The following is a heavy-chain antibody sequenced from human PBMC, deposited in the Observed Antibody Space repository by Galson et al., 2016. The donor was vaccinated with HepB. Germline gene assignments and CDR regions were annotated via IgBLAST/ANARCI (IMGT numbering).Heavy chain of an antibody. CDR1: GFRFNGYA. CDR3: AKHTDDFWSGSHTFHHYYYGMHV. J-gene: IGHJ6*02. V-gene: IGHV3-23*01. D-gene: IGHD3-3*01. Sequence: SLRLSCAGSGFRFNGYAMSWVRQAPGKGLEWVSSSSGSGRSTDYAGSVKGRFTISRDNSKNTLVLEVNSVRADDTAVYYCAKHTDDFWSGSHTFHHYYYGMHVWGQGTTVTVSS. CDR2: SSGSGRST.